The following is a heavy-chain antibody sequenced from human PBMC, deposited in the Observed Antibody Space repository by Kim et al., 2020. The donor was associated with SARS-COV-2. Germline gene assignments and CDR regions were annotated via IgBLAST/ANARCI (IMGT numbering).Heavy chain of an antibody. V-gene: IGHV3-7*01. CDR1: GFTLNSYW. CDR3: ARDLYSRSYSGDY. Sequence: GGSLRLSCAASGFTLNSYWMSWVRQAPGKGLEWVANIKQDGNEKNYVGSVKGRFTISRDDAKNSLYLQMNSLRAEDTAVYYCARDLYSRSYSGDYWGQGTLVTVSS. J-gene: IGHJ4*02. CDR2: IKQDGNEK. D-gene: IGHD1-26*01.